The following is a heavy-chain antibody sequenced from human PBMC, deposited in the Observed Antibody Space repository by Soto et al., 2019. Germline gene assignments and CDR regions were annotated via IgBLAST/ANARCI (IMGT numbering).Heavy chain of an antibody. D-gene: IGHD3-22*01. V-gene: IGHV1-18*01. CDR3: ASTYYDSSVWWFDP. J-gene: IGHJ5*02. Sequence: ASVKVSCKASGYTFTSYGISWVRQAPGQGLEWMGWISAYNGNTNYAQKLQGRVTMTTDTSTSTAYMELRSLRSDDTAVYYCASTYYDSSVWWFDPWGQGTLVTVSS. CDR1: GYTFTSYG. CDR2: ISAYNGNT.